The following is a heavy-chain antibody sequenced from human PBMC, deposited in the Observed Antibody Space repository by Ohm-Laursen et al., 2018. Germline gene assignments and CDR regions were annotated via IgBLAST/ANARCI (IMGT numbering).Heavy chain of an antibody. CDR2: ISGSGGST. J-gene: IGHJ4*02. CDR3: ARGLTVASLAY. D-gene: IGHD6-19*01. V-gene: IGHV3-23*01. Sequence: SLRLSCTASGFTFSSYAMSWVRQAPGKGLEWVSAISGSGGSTYYADSVKGRFTISRDSSKNTLYLQMNSLTAEDTAVYYCARGLTVASLAYWGQGTLVTVSS. CDR1: GFTFSSYA.